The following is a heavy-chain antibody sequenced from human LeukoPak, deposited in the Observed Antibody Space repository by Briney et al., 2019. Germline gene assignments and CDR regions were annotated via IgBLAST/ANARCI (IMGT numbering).Heavy chain of an antibody. CDR2: ISSSSSYI. Sequence: GGSLRLSCAASGFTFSSYSMNWVRQAPGKGLEWVSSISSSSSYIYYADSVKGRFTIPRDNAKNSLYLQMNSLRAEDTAVYYCARDRIRGQYYFDYWGQGTLVTVSS. V-gene: IGHV3-21*01. J-gene: IGHJ4*02. D-gene: IGHD3-10*01. CDR3: ARDRIRGQYYFDY. CDR1: GFTFSSYS.